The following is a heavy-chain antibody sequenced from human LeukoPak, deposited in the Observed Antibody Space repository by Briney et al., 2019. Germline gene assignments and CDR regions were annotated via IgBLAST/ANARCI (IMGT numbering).Heavy chain of an antibody. J-gene: IGHJ4*02. V-gene: IGHV3-49*04. CDR3: SRAAIGGWYQFLFDY. Sequence: PGGSLRLSCAASGFTFSSYEMNWVRQAPGKGLEWVGFIRSKAYGGTTEYAASVKGRFTISRDDSKSIAYLQMNSLKTEDTAVYYCSRAAIGGWYQFLFDYWGQGTLVTVSS. D-gene: IGHD2-15*01. CDR1: GFTFSSYE. CDR2: IRSKAYGGTT.